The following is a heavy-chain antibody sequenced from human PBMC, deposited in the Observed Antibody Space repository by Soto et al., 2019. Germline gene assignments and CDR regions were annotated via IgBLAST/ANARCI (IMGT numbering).Heavy chain of an antibody. CDR1: GFTFSSYG. J-gene: IGHJ4*02. V-gene: IGHV3-30*18. CDR3: AKEEDTAMVNRYYFDY. Sequence: QVQLVESGGGVVQPGRSLRLSCAASGFTFSSYGMHWVRQAPGKGLEWVAVISYDGSNKYYADSVKGRLTISRDNSKNTLYLQMSSLIAEDAAVYYCAKEEDTAMVNRYYFDYWGQGTLVTVSS. D-gene: IGHD5-18*01. CDR2: ISYDGSNK.